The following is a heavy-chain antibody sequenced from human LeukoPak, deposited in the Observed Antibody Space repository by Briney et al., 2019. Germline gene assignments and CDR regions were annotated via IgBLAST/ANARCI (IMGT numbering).Heavy chain of an antibody. D-gene: IGHD3-10*01. CDR3: AGETFYYGSGSSTMDV. CDR2: ISSSSSHI. Sequence: GGSLRLSWAASGFTFNSYAMSWVRPAPGKGLEWVSSISSSSSHIYYADLVRGRFTISRDNAKNSLFLQMNSLRAEDTAVYYCAGETFYYGSGSSTMDVWGKGTTVTVSS. J-gene: IGHJ6*04. V-gene: IGHV3-21*01. CDR1: GFTFNSYA.